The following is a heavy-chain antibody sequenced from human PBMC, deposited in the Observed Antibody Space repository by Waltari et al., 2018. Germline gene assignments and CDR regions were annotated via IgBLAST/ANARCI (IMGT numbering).Heavy chain of an antibody. J-gene: IGHJ5*02. CDR3: ARRQLGGPFDP. CDR2: IIPIFGTAP. CDR1: GGPFGSYA. D-gene: IGHD3-16*01. V-gene: IGHV1-69*12. Sequence: QVQLVQSGAEVKKPGSSVTVSCQASGGPFGSYAITWVRQAPGEGLEWMGGIIPIFGTAPNYAQKFQGRLTVTADESTATVYMDLSSLRSDDTAVYYCARRQLGGPFDPWGQGTLVSVSS.